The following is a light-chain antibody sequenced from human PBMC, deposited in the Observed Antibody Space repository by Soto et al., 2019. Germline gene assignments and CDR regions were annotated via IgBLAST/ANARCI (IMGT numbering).Light chain of an antibody. Sequence: QSVLTQPPSASGSPGQSVTISCTGTSSGVGGYNYVSWYQQHPGKAPKLMIYEVTRRPSGVPDRFSGSKSGNTASLAVSGLQAEDEADYFCSSFAVTLFYVFGTGTKV. J-gene: IGLJ1*01. CDR2: EVT. CDR3: SSFAVTLFYV. V-gene: IGLV2-8*01. CDR1: SSGVGGYNY.